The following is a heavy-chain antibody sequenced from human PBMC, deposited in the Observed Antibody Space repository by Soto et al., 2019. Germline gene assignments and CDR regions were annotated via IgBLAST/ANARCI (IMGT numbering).Heavy chain of an antibody. V-gene: IGHV4-59*01. CDR3: ASSNIAAAGFYYYGMDV. J-gene: IGHJ6*02. CDR1: GGSISSYY. Sequence: SETLSLTCTISGGSISSYYWSWIRQPPGKGLEWIGYIYYSGSTNYNPSLKSRVTISVDTSKNQLSLKLSSVTAADTAVYYCASSNIAAAGFYYYGMDVWGRGTTVTVSS. CDR2: IYYSGST. D-gene: IGHD6-13*01.